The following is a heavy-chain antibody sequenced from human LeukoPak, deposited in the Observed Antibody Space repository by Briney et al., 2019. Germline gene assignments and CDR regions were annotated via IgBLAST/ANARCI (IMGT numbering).Heavy chain of an antibody. D-gene: IGHD5-24*01. V-gene: IGHV5-51*01. CDR1: GYVVSRYW. J-gene: IGHJ4*02. CDR3: ASRDGYNFFDF. CDR2: IYPGDSDI. Sequence: GQCLKIYCKASGYVVSRYWIGWVRPMQGKGLEWMGIIYPGDSDIRYSPSFQGQVTISADKSISTAYLQWSSLKASDTAMYYCASRDGYNFFDFWVQGTLVTVSS.